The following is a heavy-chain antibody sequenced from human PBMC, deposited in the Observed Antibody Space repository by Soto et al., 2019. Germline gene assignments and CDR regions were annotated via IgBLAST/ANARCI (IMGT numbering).Heavy chain of an antibody. CDR1: GGSISSSSYY. CDR2: IYYSGST. D-gene: IGHD3-22*01. J-gene: IGHJ6*02. Sequence: SETLSLTCTVSGGSISSSSYYWGWIRQPPGKGLEWIGSIYYSGSTYYNPSLKSRVTISVDTSKNQFSLKLSSVTAADTAVYYCARHYYDSSGQDNYYYGMDVWGQGTTVTVSS. V-gene: IGHV4-39*01. CDR3: ARHYYDSSGQDNYYYGMDV.